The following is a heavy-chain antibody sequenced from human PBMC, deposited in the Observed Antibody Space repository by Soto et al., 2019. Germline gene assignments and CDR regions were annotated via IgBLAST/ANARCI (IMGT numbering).Heavy chain of an antibody. V-gene: IGHV3-73*02. CDR2: IRSKANSYAT. D-gene: IGHD6-6*01. J-gene: IGHJ4*02. CDR3: TRRSGDSSSSNFDY. CDR1: GFTFSGSA. Sequence: EVQLVESGGGLVQPGGSLKLSCAASGFTFSGSAMHWVRQASGKGLEWVGRIRSKANSYATAYAASVKGRFTISRDDSKNTAYLQMNSLKTEDTAVYYCTRRSGDSSSSNFDYCGQGTLVTVSS.